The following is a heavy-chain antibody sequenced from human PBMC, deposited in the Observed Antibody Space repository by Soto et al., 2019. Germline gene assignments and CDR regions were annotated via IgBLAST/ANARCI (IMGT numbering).Heavy chain of an antibody. D-gene: IGHD2-2*01. CDR1: GFTFSSYA. CDR3: ARDGRYCSSTSCFAEYFQH. Sequence: GGSLRLSCAASGFTFSSYAMHWVRQAPGKGLEWVAVISYDGSNKYYADSVKGRFTISRDNSKNTLYLQMNSLRAEDTAVYYCARDGRYCSSTSCFAEYFQHWGQGTLVTVSS. V-gene: IGHV3-30-3*01. CDR2: ISYDGSNK. J-gene: IGHJ1*01.